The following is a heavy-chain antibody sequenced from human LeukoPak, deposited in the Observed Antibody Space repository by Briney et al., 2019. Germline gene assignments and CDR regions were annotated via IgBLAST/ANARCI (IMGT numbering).Heavy chain of an antibody. V-gene: IGHV4-59*01. Sequence: SETLSLTCTVSGGSISSYYWSWIRQPPGKGLQWIGYIFYSGSTNYNPSLKSRVTISVDTSKNQFSLKLSSVTAADTAVYYCARQDVTAIDYWGQGTLVTVSS. CDR2: IFYSGST. D-gene: IGHD5-18*01. J-gene: IGHJ4*02. CDR3: ARQDVTAIDY. CDR1: GGSISSYY.